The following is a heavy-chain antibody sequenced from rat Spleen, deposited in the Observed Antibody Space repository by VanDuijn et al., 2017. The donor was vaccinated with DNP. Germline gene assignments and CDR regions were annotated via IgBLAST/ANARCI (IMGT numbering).Heavy chain of an antibody. CDR1: GFSLTDYS. CDR3: MSVAMDA. Sequence: QVQLKESGPGLVQPSQTLSLTCTVSGFSLTDYSVHWVRQPPGKGLEWIAAISNGGNPYFNSALKSRLSLIRDTSKSQVLLKMNSVQTEDTAIYFCMSVAMDAWGQGTSVTVSS. V-gene: IGHV2-19*01. CDR2: ISNGGNP. J-gene: IGHJ4*01.